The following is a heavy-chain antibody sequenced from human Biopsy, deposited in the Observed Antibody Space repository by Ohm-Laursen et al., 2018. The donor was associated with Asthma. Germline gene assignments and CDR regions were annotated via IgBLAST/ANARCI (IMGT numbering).Heavy chain of an antibody. Sequence: ASVKVSCKASGDSFSNYAISWVRQAPGHGLEWMGGLIPVLGTPDHAQMFEGRVTITADESTSTAYMELSSLSSEDTAVYYCARGYSGSDRIVYYYSGLEVWGQGTTVTVS. CDR1: GDSFSNYA. V-gene: IGHV1-69*13. D-gene: IGHD5-12*01. J-gene: IGHJ6*02. CDR2: LIPVLGTP. CDR3: ARGYSGSDRIVYYYSGLEV.